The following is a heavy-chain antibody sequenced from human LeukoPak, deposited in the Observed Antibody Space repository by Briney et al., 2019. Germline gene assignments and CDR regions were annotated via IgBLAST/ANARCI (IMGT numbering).Heavy chain of an antibody. CDR1: GFTFSSYA. D-gene: IGHD2-2*01. CDR2: ISGSGGST. V-gene: IGHV3-23*01. J-gene: IGHJ4*02. CDR3: AKLPPPSIVVVPAALGDY. Sequence: GGSLRLSCAASGFTFSSYAMSWVRQAPGRGLEWVSAISGSGGSTYYADSVKGRFTISRDNSKNTLYLQMNSLRAEDTAVYYCAKLPPPSIVVVPAALGDYWGQGTLVTVSS.